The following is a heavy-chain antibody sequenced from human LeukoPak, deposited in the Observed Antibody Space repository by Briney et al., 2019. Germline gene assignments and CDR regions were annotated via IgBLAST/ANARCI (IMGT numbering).Heavy chain of an antibody. CDR3: ARHPISSGYYYYMDV. Sequence: SETLSLTCTVSGGSISSSSYYWGWIRQPPGKGLEWIGSIYYSGSTYYNPSLKSRVTISVDTSKNQFSLKLSSVTAADTAAYYCARHPISSGYYYYMDVWGKGTTVTISS. J-gene: IGHJ6*03. D-gene: IGHD3-22*01. CDR2: IYYSGST. V-gene: IGHV4-39*01. CDR1: GGSISSSSYY.